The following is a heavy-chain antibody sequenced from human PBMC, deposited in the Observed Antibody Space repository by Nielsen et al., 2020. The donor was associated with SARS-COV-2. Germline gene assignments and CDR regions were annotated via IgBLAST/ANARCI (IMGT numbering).Heavy chain of an antibody. Sequence: GESLKISCAASGFTVSSNYMSWVRQAPGKGLEWVSVIYSGGSTYYADSVKGRFTISRDNSKNTLYLQMNSLRAADTAVYYCARGHTVTNYLRYYYGMDVWGQGTTVTVSS. CDR3: ARGHTVTNYLRYYYGMDV. CDR1: GFTVSSNY. J-gene: IGHJ6*02. D-gene: IGHD4-17*01. CDR2: IYSGGST. V-gene: IGHV3-53*01.